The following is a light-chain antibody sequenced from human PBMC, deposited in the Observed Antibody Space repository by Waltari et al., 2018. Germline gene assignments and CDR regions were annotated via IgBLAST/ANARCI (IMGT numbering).Light chain of an antibody. CDR3: QQYHSYPLT. V-gene: IGKV1-5*03. CDR2: KTS. J-gene: IGKJ4*01. Sequence: DIQMTQSPSTLSASVGDRVTIACRASPSISSWLAWYQQKPGKAPNLLVYKTSTLESGVPSRFSGSGSGTEFTLTISSLQPDDFATYFCQQYHSYPLTFGGGTKVEIK. CDR1: PSISSW.